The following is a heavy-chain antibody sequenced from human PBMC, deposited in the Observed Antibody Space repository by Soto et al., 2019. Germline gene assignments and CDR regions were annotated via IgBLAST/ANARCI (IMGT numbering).Heavy chain of an antibody. CDR3: ARGEVGDSSSWYLGY. CDR2: INHSGST. D-gene: IGHD6-13*01. CDR1: GGSFSGYY. J-gene: IGHJ4*02. Sequence: QVQLQQWGAGLLKPSETLSLTCAVYGGSFSGYYWSWIRQPPGKGLEWIGEINHSGSTNYNPSLKSRVTISLDTSKNQFSLKLSSVTAADTAVYYCARGEVGDSSSWYLGYWGQGTLVTVSS. V-gene: IGHV4-34*01.